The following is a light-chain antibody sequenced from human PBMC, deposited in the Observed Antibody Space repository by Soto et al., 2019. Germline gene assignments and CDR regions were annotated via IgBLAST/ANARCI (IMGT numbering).Light chain of an antibody. CDR1: DRDIGGYNY. Sequence: QSALTQPPSASGSPGQSVTISCTGTDRDIGGYNYVSWYQQHPGKAPKLMIYEVNKRPSGVPDRFSGSKSGNTASLTVSGLQTEDEADYYCNSYAGSNNLVFGGGTKLTVL. J-gene: IGLJ2*01. V-gene: IGLV2-8*01. CDR3: NSYAGSNNLV. CDR2: EVN.